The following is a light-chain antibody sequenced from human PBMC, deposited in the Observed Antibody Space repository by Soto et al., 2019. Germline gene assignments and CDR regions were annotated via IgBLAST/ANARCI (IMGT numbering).Light chain of an antibody. Sequence: TVMTQPPHSLAVSLRAGATIHCKSSQCLLFTFNNKNYLAWYQQKPGQPPTLLIVWTSTRASGVPDRFSGSGSGTDFTLSIGSLQDDDVAVYYCQQCYHAPITFGQGTRMEI. V-gene: IGKV4-1*01. CDR1: QCLLFTFNNKNY. CDR2: WTS. CDR3: QQCYHAPIT. J-gene: IGKJ5*01.